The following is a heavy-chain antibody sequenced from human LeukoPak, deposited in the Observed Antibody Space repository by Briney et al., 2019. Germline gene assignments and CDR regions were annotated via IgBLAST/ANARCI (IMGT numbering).Heavy chain of an antibody. V-gene: IGHV1-8*02. D-gene: IGHD5-18*01. CDR2: MNPNSGNT. CDR3: ARGGYSYGLGESYY. Sequence: ASVKVSCKASGYTFTGYYMHWVRQAPGQGLEWMGWMNPNSGNTGYAQKFQGRVTMTRNTSISTAYMELSSLRSEDTAVYYCARGGYSYGLGESYYWGQGTLVTVSS. CDR1: GYTFTGYY. J-gene: IGHJ4*02.